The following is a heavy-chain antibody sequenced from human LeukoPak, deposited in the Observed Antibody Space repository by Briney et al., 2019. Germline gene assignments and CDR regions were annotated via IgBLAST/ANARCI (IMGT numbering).Heavy chain of an antibody. J-gene: IGHJ3*01. CDR1: GFTFSTYG. CDR2: IQYDVSVK. V-gene: IGHV3-30*02. D-gene: IGHD1-26*01. Sequence: GGSLRLSCATSGFTFSTYGMHWVRQAPGKGLEWVAFIQYDVSVKSYTDSVKGRFSISRDNSMNTVYLQMDSLGAEDTAVYYCAKVLTPRWELDAFDVWGQGTMVSVSS. CDR3: AKVLTPRWELDAFDV.